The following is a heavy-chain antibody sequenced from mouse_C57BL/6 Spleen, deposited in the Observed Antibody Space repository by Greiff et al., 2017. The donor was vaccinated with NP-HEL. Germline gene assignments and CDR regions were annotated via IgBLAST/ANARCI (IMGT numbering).Heavy chain of an antibody. CDR2: ISSGGSYT. D-gene: IGHD1-1*01. J-gene: IGHJ4*01. CDR3: ARLYYGKGDY. V-gene: IGHV5-6*01. Sequence: EVQGVESGGDLVKPGGSLKLSCAASGFTFSSYGMSWVRQTPDKRLEWVATISSGGSYTYYPDSVKGRFTISRDNAKNTLYLQMSSLKSEDTAMYYCARLYYGKGDYWGQGTSVTVSS. CDR1: GFTFSSYG.